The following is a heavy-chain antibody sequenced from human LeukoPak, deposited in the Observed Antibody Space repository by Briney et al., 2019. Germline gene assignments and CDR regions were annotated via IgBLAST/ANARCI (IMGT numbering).Heavy chain of an antibody. CDR3: ARDRYDYVWGSYRYDAFDI. CDR1: GFTFSSYW. J-gene: IGHJ3*02. Sequence: GGSLRLSCAASGFTFSSYWMHWVREAPGKGLVWVSRINSDGSSTSYADSVKGRFTISRDNAKNTLYLQMNSLRAEDTAVYYCARDRYDYVWGSYRYDAFDIWGQGTMVTVSS. D-gene: IGHD3-16*02. V-gene: IGHV3-74*01. CDR2: INSDGSST.